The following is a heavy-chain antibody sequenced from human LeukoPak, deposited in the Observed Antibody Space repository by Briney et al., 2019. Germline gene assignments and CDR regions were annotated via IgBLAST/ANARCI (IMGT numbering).Heavy chain of an antibody. J-gene: IGHJ6*03. Sequence: ASVKVSYKASGGTFSSYTISWVRQAPGQGLEWMGRIIPILGIANNAQKFPGRVTITADKSTNTAYMELSSLRSEDTAVYYWAREGSGYDWDYYYYMDVWGKGTPVTVSS. D-gene: IGHD5-12*01. CDR2: IIPILGIA. V-gene: IGHV1-69*04. CDR1: GGTFSSYT. CDR3: AREGSGYDWDYYYYMDV.